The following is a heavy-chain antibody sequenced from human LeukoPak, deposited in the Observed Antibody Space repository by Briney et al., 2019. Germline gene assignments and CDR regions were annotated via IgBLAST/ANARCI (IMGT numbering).Heavy chain of an antibody. CDR1: GFTFSSYG. Sequence: GRSLRLSCAASGFTFSSYGMNWVRQAPGKGLEWVSGISWNSGSIGYADSVKGRFTISRDNAKNSLYLQMNSLRAEDTALYYCSLTGSSRFDYWGQGTLVTVSS. CDR2: ISWNSGSI. CDR3: SLTGSSRFDY. J-gene: IGHJ4*02. D-gene: IGHD3-9*01. V-gene: IGHV3-9*01.